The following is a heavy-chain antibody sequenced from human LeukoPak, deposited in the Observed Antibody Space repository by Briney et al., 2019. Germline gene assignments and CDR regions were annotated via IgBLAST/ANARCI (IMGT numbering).Heavy chain of an antibody. CDR3: ARGPPGFRVGDY. CDR1: GFTFNDYW. D-gene: IGHD1-1*01. CDR2: INNDGSIT. Sequence: PGGSLRLSCAASGFTFNDYWMHWVRQAPGKGLAWVSHINNDGSITNYADSVKGRLTVSRDNAKSTVFLQMNSLRVEDTAVYYCARGPPGFRVGDYWGQGTLVTVSS. V-gene: IGHV3-74*01. J-gene: IGHJ4*02.